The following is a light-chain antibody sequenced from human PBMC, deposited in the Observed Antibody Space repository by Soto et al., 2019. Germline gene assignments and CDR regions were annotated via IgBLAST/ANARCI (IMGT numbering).Light chain of an antibody. J-gene: IGLJ1*01. V-gene: IGLV2-14*03. CDR2: DVS. CDR1: SSDVGSYNS. CDR3: SSFTSSSSYV. Sequence: QAVVAQPASVSGSPGQSITISCTGTSSDVGSYNSVSWYQQYPGKAPTLMIHDVSNRPSGVSNRFSGSKSGNTASLTISGLQAEDEADYYCSSFTSSSSYVFGSGTKVTVL.